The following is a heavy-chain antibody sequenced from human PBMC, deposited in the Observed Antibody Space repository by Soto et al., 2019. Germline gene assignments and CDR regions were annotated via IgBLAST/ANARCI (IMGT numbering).Heavy chain of an antibody. D-gene: IGHD4-17*01. J-gene: IGHJ5*02. CDR1: GGSISRYY. CDR3: TKRPWADYGGIFDP. Sequence: SEALSLTCTVSGGSISRYYWSWIRQPPGKGLEWIGYIYYTGTTNYNPSLKSRVTISVDTSKNQFSLKLSSVTTADTAVYYCTKRPWADYGGIFDPWGQGTLVTVS. CDR2: IYYTGTT. V-gene: IGHV4-59*01.